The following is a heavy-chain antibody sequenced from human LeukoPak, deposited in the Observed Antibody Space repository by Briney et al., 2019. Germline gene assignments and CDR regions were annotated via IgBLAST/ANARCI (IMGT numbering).Heavy chain of an antibody. CDR1: GGSISSGGYY. CDR2: IYHSGST. Sequence: PSETLSLTCTVSGGSISSGGYYWSWIRQHPGKGLEWIGYIYHSGSTYYNPSLKSRVTISVDTSKNQFSLKLSSVTAADTAVYYCARHHSSSWYAYWGQGTLVTVSS. V-gene: IGHV4-31*03. D-gene: IGHD6-13*01. J-gene: IGHJ4*02. CDR3: ARHHSSSWYAY.